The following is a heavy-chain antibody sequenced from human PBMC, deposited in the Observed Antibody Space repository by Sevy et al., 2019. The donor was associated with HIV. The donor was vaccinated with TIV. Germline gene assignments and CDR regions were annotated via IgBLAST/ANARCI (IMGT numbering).Heavy chain of an antibody. CDR1: GFTFSSYA. J-gene: IGHJ5*02. CDR3: ARKRFGYGSGSNWFDP. Sequence: GGSLRLSCAASGFTFSSYAMSWVRQAPGKGLEWVSAISGSSSYIYYADSVKGRFTISRDNAKNSLYLQMNSLRAEDTAVYYCARKRFGYGSGSNWFDPWGQGTLVTVSS. V-gene: IGHV3-21*01. CDR2: ISGSSSYI. D-gene: IGHD3-10*01.